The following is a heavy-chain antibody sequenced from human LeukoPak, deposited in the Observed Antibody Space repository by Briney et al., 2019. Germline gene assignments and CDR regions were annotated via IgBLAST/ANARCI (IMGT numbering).Heavy chain of an antibody. V-gene: IGHV3-73*01. D-gene: IGHD3-3*01. CDR3: ARDKSTIFGVVNPL. J-gene: IGHJ4*02. Sequence: PGGSLRLSCAASGFTFSGSAMHWVRQASGKGLEWVGRIRSKANSYATAYAASVKGRFTISRDDSKNTAYLQMNSLKTEDTAVYYCARDKSTIFGVVNPLWGQGTLVTVSS. CDR2: IRSKANSYAT. CDR1: GFTFSGSA.